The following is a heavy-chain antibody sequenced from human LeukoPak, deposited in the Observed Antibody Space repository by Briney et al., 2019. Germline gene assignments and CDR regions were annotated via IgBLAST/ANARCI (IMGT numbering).Heavy chain of an antibody. CDR1: GGTFSSYA. CDR3: ARGPPSVDAYHEDY. Sequence: GASVKVSCKASGGTFSSYAISWVRQAPGQGLEWMGGIIPIFGTANYAQKFQGRVTITTDESTSTAYMELSSLRSEDTAVYYCARGPPSVDAYHEDYWGQEPLVTVSS. CDR2: IIPIFGTA. V-gene: IGHV1-69*05. J-gene: IGHJ4*02. D-gene: IGHD2-2*01.